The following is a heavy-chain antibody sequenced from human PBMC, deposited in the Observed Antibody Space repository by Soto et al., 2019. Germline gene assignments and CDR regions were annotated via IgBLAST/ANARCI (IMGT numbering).Heavy chain of an antibody. CDR1: GFTFSSYS. V-gene: IGHV3-48*01. D-gene: IGHD2-21*02. CDR3: ARAGGGYSIDY. CDR2: ISSSSSTI. Sequence: EVQLVESGGGLVQPGGSLRLSCAASGFTFSSYSMNWVRQAPGKGLEWVSYISSSSSTIYYAASVKGRFTISRDNAQNSLYLQMISLRAEDTAVYYCARAGGGYSIDYWGQGTLVTVSS. J-gene: IGHJ4*02.